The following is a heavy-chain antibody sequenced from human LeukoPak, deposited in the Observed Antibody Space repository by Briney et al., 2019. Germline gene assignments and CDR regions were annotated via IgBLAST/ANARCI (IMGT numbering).Heavy chain of an antibody. J-gene: IGHJ5*02. CDR2: IKQDGSEK. D-gene: IGHD7-27*01. CDR1: GFTFSSYW. V-gene: IGHV3-7*01. Sequence: GGPLRLSCAASGFTFSSYWMSWVRQAPGKGLEWVANIKQDGSEKYYVDSVKGRFTISRDNAKNSLYLQMNSLRAEDTAVYFCARDPRNLGLDPWGQGTLVTVSS. CDR3: ARDPRNLGLDP.